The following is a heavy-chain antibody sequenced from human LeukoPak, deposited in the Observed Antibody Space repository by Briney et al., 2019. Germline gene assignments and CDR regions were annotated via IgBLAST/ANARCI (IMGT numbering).Heavy chain of an antibody. CDR1: GYTFTANY. Sequence: ASVKVSCKAPGYTFTANYMHWVRQAPGQGLEWMGWINPNSGGTNYAQKFQGRVTMSRDTSINTAYMELTKLRSDDTAVYYCARVYSPIATAGSWYFDYWGQGTLVTVSS. J-gene: IGHJ4*02. CDR3: ARVYSPIATAGSWYFDY. V-gene: IGHV1-2*02. D-gene: IGHD6-13*01. CDR2: INPNSGGT.